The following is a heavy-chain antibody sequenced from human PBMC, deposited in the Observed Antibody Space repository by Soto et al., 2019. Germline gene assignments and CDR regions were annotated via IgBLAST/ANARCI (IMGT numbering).Heavy chain of an antibody. CDR3: AKGMTVAANWFDS. CDR1: GFTFSTYW. J-gene: IGHJ5*01. D-gene: IGHD6-19*01. Sequence: EVQLVESGGGLVQPGGSLRLSCAASGFTFSTYWMSWVRQAPGERPEWVANIKQDGTEKYYVDSVKGRFTISRDNAKTSLFLQMNSLRADDTNVYYCAKGMTVAANWFDSWGQGTLVTVSS. V-gene: IGHV3-7*01. CDR2: IKQDGTEK.